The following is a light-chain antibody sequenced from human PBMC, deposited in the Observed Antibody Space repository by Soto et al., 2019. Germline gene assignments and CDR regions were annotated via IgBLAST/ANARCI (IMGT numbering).Light chain of an antibody. Sequence: QSVLTQPPSVSGAPGQRVTISCTGSSSNIGATYDVQWYQQLPGTAPKLLIYGNSNRPSGVPDRFSGSKSGTSASLAITGLQADDEADYYCQPYDSSLSAHYVFGTGTKVTVL. J-gene: IGLJ1*01. CDR3: QPYDSSLSAHYV. CDR1: SSNIGATYD. V-gene: IGLV1-40*01. CDR2: GNS.